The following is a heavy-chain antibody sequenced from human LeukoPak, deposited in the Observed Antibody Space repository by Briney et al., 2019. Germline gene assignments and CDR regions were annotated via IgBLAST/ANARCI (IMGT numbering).Heavy chain of an antibody. J-gene: IGHJ4*02. Sequence: PGGSLRLSCAASGFTFSSNVMSWVRQAPGKGLEWVSAISTTSDSAYYADSVKGRFTISRDNSKNTLYLQMNSLRAEDTAVYYCAKDLSQNIVVVPAAKDYWGQGTLVTVSS. CDR2: ISTTSDSA. D-gene: IGHD2-2*01. CDR3: AKDLSQNIVVVPAAKDY. CDR1: GFTFSSNV. V-gene: IGHV3-23*01.